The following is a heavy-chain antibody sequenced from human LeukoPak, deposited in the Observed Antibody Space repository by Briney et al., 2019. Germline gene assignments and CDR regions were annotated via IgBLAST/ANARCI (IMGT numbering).Heavy chain of an antibody. Sequence: GGSLRLSCAASGFTFSSYAMSWVRQAPGKGLEWVSAISGSGGSTYYADSVKGRFTISRDNSKNTLYLQMNSLRAEVTAVYYCAKDHADTIGNYWGQGTLVTVSS. CDR2: ISGSGGST. V-gene: IGHV3-23*01. D-gene: IGHD3-3*01. J-gene: IGHJ4*02. CDR1: GFTFSSYA. CDR3: AKDHADTIGNY.